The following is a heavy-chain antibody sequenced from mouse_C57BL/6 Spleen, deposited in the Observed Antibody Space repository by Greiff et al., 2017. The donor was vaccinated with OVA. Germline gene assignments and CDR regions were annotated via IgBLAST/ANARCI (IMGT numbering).Heavy chain of an antibody. D-gene: IGHD1-1*01. Sequence: QVQLQQPGAELVKPGASVKLSCKASGYTFTSYWMQWVKQRPGQGLEWIGEIDPSDSYTNYNQKFKGKATLTVDTSSSTAYMQLSSLTSEDSAVYYGARGGYGSYYAMDYWGQGTSVTVSS. V-gene: IGHV1-50*01. CDR1: GYTFTSYW. CDR3: ARGGYGSYYAMDY. J-gene: IGHJ4*01. CDR2: IDPSDSYT.